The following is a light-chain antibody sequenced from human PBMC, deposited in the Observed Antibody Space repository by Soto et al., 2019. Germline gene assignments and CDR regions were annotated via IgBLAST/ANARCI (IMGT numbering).Light chain of an antibody. V-gene: IGLV2-8*01. CDR3: SSYAGGNNYV. Sequence: QCVRTQALSGSGSPGEAGTISCTGTSSDVGAYNYVPWYQQHPGKAPKLMIYEVSKRPSGVPDRFSGSKSGNTASLTVSGLQAEDEADYYCSSYAGGNNYVFGTGTKVTVL. CDR2: EVS. J-gene: IGLJ1*01. CDR1: SSDVGAYNY.